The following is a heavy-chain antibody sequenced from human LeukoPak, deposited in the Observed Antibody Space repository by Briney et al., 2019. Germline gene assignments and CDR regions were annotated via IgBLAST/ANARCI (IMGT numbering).Heavy chain of an antibody. Sequence: PGRSLRLSCAASGFTFSSYGMHWVRQAPGKGLEWVAVISYDGSNKYYADSVKGRFTISRDNSKNTLYLQMNNLRAEDTAVYYCTRAWRDWGQGTLVTVSS. CDR3: TRAWRD. CDR1: GFTFSSYG. V-gene: IGHV3-30*03. D-gene: IGHD3-3*01. CDR2: ISYDGSNK. J-gene: IGHJ4*02.